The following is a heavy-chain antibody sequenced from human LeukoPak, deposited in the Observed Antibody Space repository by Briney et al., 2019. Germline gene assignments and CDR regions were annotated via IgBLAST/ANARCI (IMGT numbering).Heavy chain of an antibody. Sequence: GGSLRLSYAASGFTFSTYSMNWVRQAPGKGLEWVSSIGGSSTSIYYADSVKGRFTISRDNAKSSLYLQMNSLRAEDAAVYYCARELGGDYGEAFDIWGQGTMVTVSS. CDR2: IGGSSTSI. CDR1: GFTFSTYS. CDR3: ARELGGDYGEAFDI. J-gene: IGHJ3*02. D-gene: IGHD4-17*01. V-gene: IGHV3-21*01.